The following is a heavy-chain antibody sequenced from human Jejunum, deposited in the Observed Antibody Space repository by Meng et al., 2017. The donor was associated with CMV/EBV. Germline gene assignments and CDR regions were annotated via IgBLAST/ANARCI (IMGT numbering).Heavy chain of an antibody. CDR2: INAGNGNT. J-gene: IGHJ4*02. D-gene: IGHD6-19*01. Sequence: SCKASGSTFTSYAMHWVRQAPGQRLEWMGWINAGNGNTKYSQKFQGRVTITRDTSASTAYMELSSLRSEDTVVYYCARDWAVAAHQPEWGQGTLVTVSS. V-gene: IGHV1-3*01. CDR1: GSTFTSYA. CDR3: ARDWAVAAHQPE.